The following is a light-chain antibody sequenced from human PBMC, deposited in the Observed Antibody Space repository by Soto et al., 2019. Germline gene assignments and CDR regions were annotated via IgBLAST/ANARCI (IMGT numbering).Light chain of an antibody. CDR2: YDS. J-gene: IGLJ2*01. V-gene: IGLV3-21*04. Sequence: SYELTQAPSVSVAPGETARVTCGGDNIASKSVHWYQQRPGQPPVLVIYYDSDRPSGIPERISGSNSGNTATLTISTVEAGDEADYYCQVWDSSSDHVVFGGGTKVTVL. CDR3: QVWDSSSDHVV. CDR1: NIASKS.